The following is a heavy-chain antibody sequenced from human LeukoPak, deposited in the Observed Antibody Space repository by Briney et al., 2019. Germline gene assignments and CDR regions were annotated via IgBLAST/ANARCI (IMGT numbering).Heavy chain of an antibody. J-gene: IGHJ4*02. CDR3: ASIFCTSGICYPYYFDF. Sequence: GGSLRLSCAASGFTFSAYSMNWVRQAPGKGLEWVPYISGSSSAIYYADSVRGRFTISRDNAKSSVWLQMNSLRAEDTAVYYCASIFCTSGICYPYYFDFWGQGTLVTVSS. CDR2: ISGSSSAI. V-gene: IGHV3-48*04. CDR1: GFTFSAYS. D-gene: IGHD2-8*01.